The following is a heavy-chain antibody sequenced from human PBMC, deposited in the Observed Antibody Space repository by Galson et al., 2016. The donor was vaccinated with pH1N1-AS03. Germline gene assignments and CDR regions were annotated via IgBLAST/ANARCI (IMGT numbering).Heavy chain of an antibody. Sequence: SVKVSCKASGYTFTNYAMRWMRQAPGQRLEWMGWINAVYTTTKYSQKFQDRVTITRDTFATTAYMELSSLRSEDTAVYYCARTSYYHSSGDYWGEGTPVTDSS. CDR3: ARTSYYHSSGDY. CDR2: INAVYTTT. D-gene: IGHD3-22*01. CDR1: GYTFTNYA. J-gene: IGHJ4*02. V-gene: IGHV1-3*01.